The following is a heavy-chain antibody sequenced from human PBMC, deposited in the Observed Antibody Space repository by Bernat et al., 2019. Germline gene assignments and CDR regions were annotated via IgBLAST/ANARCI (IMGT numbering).Heavy chain of an antibody. J-gene: IGHJ5*02. Sequence: EVQLVESGGGLVQPGGSLRLSCAASGFTFSSYAMSWVRQAPGKGLEWVSAISGSGGSTYYADSVKGRFTISRDNSKNTLYLQMNSLRAEDTAVYYWAKDLTVYVGDCSGGSCYEGPCDPWGQGTLVTVSS. V-gene: IGHV3-23*04. D-gene: IGHD2-15*01. CDR1: GFTFSSYA. CDR2: ISGSGGST. CDR3: AKDLTVYVGDCSGGSCYEGPCDP.